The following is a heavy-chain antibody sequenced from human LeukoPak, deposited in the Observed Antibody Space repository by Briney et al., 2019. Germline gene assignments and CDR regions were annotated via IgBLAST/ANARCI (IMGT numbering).Heavy chain of an antibody. J-gene: IGHJ4*02. D-gene: IGHD6-6*01. CDR3: ASTSSRGDY. CDR2: INHSGST. Sequence: SETMSLTCAVYGGSFSGYYWSWIRQPPGKGLEWIGEINHSGSTNYNPSLKSRVTISVDTSKNQFSLKLCSVTAADTAVYYCASTSSRGDYWGQGTLVTVSS. CDR1: GGSFSGYY. V-gene: IGHV4-34*01.